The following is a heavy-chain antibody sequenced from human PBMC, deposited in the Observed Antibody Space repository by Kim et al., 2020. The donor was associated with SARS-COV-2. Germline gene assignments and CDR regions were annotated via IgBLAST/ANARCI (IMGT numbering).Heavy chain of an antibody. V-gene: IGHV3-30*04. CDR1: GFTFSSYA. D-gene: IGHD6-13*01. Sequence: GGSLRLSCAASGFTFSSYAMHWVRQAPGKGLEWVAVISYDGSNKYYADSVKGRFTISRDNSKNTLYLQMNSLRAEDTAVYYCARDRETSQSPTKYSSSWYGWFDPWGQGTLVTVSS. CDR3: ARDRETSQSPTKYSSSWYGWFDP. J-gene: IGHJ5*02. CDR2: ISYDGSNK.